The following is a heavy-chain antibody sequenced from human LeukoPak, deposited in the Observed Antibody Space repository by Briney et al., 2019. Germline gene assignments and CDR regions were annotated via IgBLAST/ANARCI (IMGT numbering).Heavy chain of an antibody. J-gene: IGHJ4*02. CDR2: INPNSGGT. CDR3: ARDRVVTGPSDY. Sequence: GASVKVSCKASGYTFTGYYMHWVRQAPGQGLEWMGWINPNSGGTNYAQKFQGRVTMTRDMSTSTVYMELSSLRSEDTAVYYCARDRVVTGPSDYWGQGTLVTVSS. CDR1: GYTFTGYY. D-gene: IGHD2-21*02. V-gene: IGHV1-2*02.